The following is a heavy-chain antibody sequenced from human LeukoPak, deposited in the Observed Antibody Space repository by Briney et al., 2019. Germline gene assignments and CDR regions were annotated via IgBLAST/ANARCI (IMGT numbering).Heavy chain of an antibody. D-gene: IGHD5-24*01. CDR2: ISGSGGST. Sequence: GGSLRLSCAASGFTLSSYGMNWVRQAPGKGLEWVSGISGSGGSTYYADSVKGRFTISRDNSKNTLYLQMNSLRAEDTAVYYCAKGPDRWLQQPYDYWGQGTLVTVSS. V-gene: IGHV3-23*01. CDR1: GFTLSSYG. CDR3: AKGPDRWLQQPYDY. J-gene: IGHJ4*02.